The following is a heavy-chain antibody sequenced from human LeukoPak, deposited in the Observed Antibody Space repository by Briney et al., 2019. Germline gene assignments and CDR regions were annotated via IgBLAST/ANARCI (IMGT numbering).Heavy chain of an antibody. CDR3: ARGIAARPWDPLPSV. V-gene: IGHV3-20*04. CDR2: INWNGGST. D-gene: IGHD6-6*01. J-gene: IGHJ6*04. Sequence: GGSLRLSCAASGFTFDDYGMSWVRQAPGKGLEWVSGINWNGGSTGYADSVKGRFTISRDNAKNSLYLQMNSLRAEDTALYYCARGIAARPWDPLPSVWGKGTTVTVSS. CDR1: GFTFDDYG.